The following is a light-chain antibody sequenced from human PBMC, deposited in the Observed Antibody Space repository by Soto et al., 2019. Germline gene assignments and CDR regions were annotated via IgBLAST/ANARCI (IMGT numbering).Light chain of an antibody. Sequence: EVVLTQSPGTLSLSPGERATLYCRASQSVSTSFLAWYQQKPGQAPRLLIYGAFSRATGIPDRFSGSGSGTDFTLTISRLEPEDFAVYYCQQYGNSIPITFGQGTRLEIK. J-gene: IGKJ5*01. CDR3: QQYGNSIPIT. CDR2: GAF. CDR1: QSVSTSF. V-gene: IGKV3-20*01.